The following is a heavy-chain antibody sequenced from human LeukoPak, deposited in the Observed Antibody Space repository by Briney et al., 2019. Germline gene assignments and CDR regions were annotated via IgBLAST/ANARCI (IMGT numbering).Heavy chain of an antibody. Sequence: GGSLMLSCAVSGFTFSSYWMSWVRPAPGEGLEWVANIKQDGSEKYYVDSVKGRFTISRDNAKNSLYLQMNSLRAEDTAVYYCARGLDSYGSDYWGQGTLVPVSS. V-gene: IGHV3-7*02. CDR3: ARGLDSYGSDY. J-gene: IGHJ4*02. D-gene: IGHD5-18*01. CDR1: GFTFSSYW. CDR2: IKQDGSEK.